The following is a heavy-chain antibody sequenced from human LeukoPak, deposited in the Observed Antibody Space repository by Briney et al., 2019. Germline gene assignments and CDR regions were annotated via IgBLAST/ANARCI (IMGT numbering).Heavy chain of an antibody. J-gene: IGHJ5*02. CDR3: ARPAIISVAAGTVWFDP. V-gene: IGHV4-34*01. Sequence: SETLSLTCAVYGGSFSGYYWSWIRQPPGKGLEWIGEINHSGSTNYNPSLKSRVTISVDTSKNQFSLKLSSVTAADTAVYYCARPAIISVAAGTVWFDPWGQGTLVTVSS. CDR1: GGSFSGYY. D-gene: IGHD6-13*01. CDR2: INHSGST.